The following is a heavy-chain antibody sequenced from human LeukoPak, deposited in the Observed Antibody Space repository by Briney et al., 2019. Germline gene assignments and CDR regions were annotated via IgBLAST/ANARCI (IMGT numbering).Heavy chain of an antibody. CDR2: IYYSGST. D-gene: IGHD2-21*02. CDR1: GGSISSYY. V-gene: IGHV4-59*08. Sequence: SETLSLTCTVSGGSISSYYWSWIRQPPGKGLEWIGYIYYSGSTNYTPSLKSRVTISVDTSKNQFSLKLSSVTAADTAVYYCARLPVTALYYFDYWGQGTLVTVSS. J-gene: IGHJ4*02. CDR3: ARLPVTALYYFDY.